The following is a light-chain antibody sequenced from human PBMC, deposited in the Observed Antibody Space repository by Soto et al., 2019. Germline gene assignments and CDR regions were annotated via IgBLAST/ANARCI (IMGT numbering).Light chain of an antibody. CDR1: QNVRTF. CDR2: GAS. V-gene: IGKV3-11*01. J-gene: IGKJ1*01. Sequence: TKSPATLSLSPGERATLSCRASQNVRTFLDWYQQKPGQAPRLLIYGASNRATGIPARFSGSGSGTDFTLTISSLEPEDFAVYYCQQHSHWPPWTFCQGTNVDIK. CDR3: QQHSHWPPWT.